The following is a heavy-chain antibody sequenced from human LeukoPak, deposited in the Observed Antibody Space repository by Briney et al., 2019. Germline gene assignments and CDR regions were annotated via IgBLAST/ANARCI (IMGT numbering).Heavy chain of an antibody. Sequence: GRSLRLSCVASGFTFDDCAMHWVRQAPGKGLEWVSSISWNSGSIGYADSVKGRFTISRDNAKNSLYLQMNSLRAEDTALYYCAKGTYSGNYYAVDYWGQGTLVTVSS. V-gene: IGHV3-9*01. CDR1: GFTFDDCA. CDR2: ISWNSGSI. J-gene: IGHJ4*02. CDR3: AKGTYSGNYYAVDY. D-gene: IGHD1-26*01.